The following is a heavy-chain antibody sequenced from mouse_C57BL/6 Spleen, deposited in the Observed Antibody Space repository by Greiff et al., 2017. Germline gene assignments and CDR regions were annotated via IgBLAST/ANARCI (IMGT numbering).Heavy chain of an antibody. V-gene: IGHV1-82*01. J-gene: IGHJ2*01. Sequence: VQLQQSGPELVKPGASVKISCKASGYAFSSSWMNWVKQRPGKGLEWIGRIYPGDGDTNYNGKCKGKATLTADKSSSTAYMQLSSLTSEDSAVYFCARRYYGNYWGQGTTLTVSS. CDR3: ARRYYGNY. CDR1: GYAFSSSW. D-gene: IGHD1-1*02. CDR2: IYPGDGDT.